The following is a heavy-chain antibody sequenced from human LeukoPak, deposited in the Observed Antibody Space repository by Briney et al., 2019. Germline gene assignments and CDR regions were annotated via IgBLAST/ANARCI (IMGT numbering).Heavy chain of an antibody. J-gene: IGHJ4*02. CDR2: IKQDGGEN. CDR1: GFTFSSYW. CDR3: TRDGDTSGYSD. Sequence: GGSLRLSCAASGFTFSSYWMAWVRQGPGKGLEWLATIKQDGGENYYVDSVKGRLTISRDNAKNSLYLQMNSLRAEDTAVYYCTRDGDTSGYSDWGQGTLVTVSS. D-gene: IGHD3-22*01. V-gene: IGHV3-7*01.